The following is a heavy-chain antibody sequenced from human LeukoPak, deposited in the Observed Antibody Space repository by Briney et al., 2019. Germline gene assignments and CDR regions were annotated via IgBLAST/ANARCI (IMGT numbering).Heavy chain of an antibody. CDR1: GGSISGYY. Sequence: SETLSLTCTVSGGSISGYYWSWIRQPSGKGLEWIGYIFYSGSTNYNPSLKSRVTISVDTSKNQFSLKLSSVTAADTAVYYCARAAPDSSSWYGGAFDIWGQGTMVTVSA. V-gene: IGHV4-59*01. D-gene: IGHD6-13*01. CDR2: IFYSGST. J-gene: IGHJ3*02. CDR3: ARAAPDSSSWYGGAFDI.